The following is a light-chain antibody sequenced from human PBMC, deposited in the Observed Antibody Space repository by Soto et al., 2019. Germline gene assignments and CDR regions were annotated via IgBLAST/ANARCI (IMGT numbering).Light chain of an antibody. CDR2: EAS. CDR1: SSDVGGYNY. J-gene: IGLJ1*01. Sequence: QSALTQPPSASGSPGQSVTISCTGTSSDVGGYNYVSWYQHHPGKGPKLMIFEASKRPSGVPVRFSGSKSGNTASLTVAGLQAEDEADYYCSSYAGTNNYVFGTGTKLTVL. V-gene: IGLV2-8*01. CDR3: SSYAGTNNYV.